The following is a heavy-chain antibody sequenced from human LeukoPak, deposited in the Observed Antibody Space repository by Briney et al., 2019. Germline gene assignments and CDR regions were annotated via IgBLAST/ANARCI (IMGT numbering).Heavy chain of an antibody. V-gene: IGHV1-8*03. CDR2: MNPNSGNT. D-gene: IGHD2-2*01. CDR3: ALTPGYQLPGAFDI. CDR1: GYTFTSYD. J-gene: IGHJ3*02. Sequence: GASVKVSCKASGYTFTSYDINWVRQATGQGLEWMGWMNPNSGNTGYAQKFQGRVTITRNTSISTAYMELSSLRSEDTAVYYCALTPGYQLPGAFDIWGQGTMVTVSS.